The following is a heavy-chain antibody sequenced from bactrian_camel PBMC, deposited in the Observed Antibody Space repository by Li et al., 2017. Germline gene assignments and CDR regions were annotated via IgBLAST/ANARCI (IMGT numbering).Heavy chain of an antibody. CDR2: IRRSGGET. V-gene: IGHV3S55*01. Sequence: HVQLVESGGGSVQTGGSLRLSCVVSGHSRGSNCVGWYRLPPGRAPAEREGTAAIRRSGGETWYAGSVKGRFTISRDNARKLSLHMTNLKPEDTGMYYCAAQRRPSTGAPWSDYDFYGTWGRGTQVTVS. CDR1: GHSRGSNC. CDR3: AAQRRPSTGAPWSDYDFYGT. J-gene: IGHJ4*01. D-gene: IGHD4*01.